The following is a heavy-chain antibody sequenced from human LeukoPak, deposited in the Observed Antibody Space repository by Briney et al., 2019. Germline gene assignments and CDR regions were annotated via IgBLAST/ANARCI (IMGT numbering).Heavy chain of an antibody. CDR1: GGSLSLYY. V-gene: IGHV4-59*08. CDR2: VYYSGST. CDR3: ARHSSSSGYYEDAFDI. J-gene: IGHJ3*02. D-gene: IGHD3-22*01. Sequence: PSETLSLTCTVSGGSLSLYYWSWIRQPPGKGLEWIGYVYYSGSTNYNPSLKSRVTMSLDTSKNQFSLSLTSVTAADTAVYYCARHSSSSGYYEDAFDIWGQGTMVTVSS.